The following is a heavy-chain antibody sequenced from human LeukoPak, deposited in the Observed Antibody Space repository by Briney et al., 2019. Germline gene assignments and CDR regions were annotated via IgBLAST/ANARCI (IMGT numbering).Heavy chain of an antibody. CDR3: ARVSRGKWELLGAHDY. J-gene: IGHJ4*02. CDR2: ISTSSSYI. CDR1: GFTFSSYS. V-gene: IGHV3-21*01. D-gene: IGHD1-26*01. Sequence: GGSLRLSCAASGFTFSSYSMNWVRQAPGKGLEWASSISTSSSYIYYTDSVKGRFTISRDNARNSLYLQMSSLRAEDTAMYYCARVSRGKWELLGAHDYWGQGTLVTVSS.